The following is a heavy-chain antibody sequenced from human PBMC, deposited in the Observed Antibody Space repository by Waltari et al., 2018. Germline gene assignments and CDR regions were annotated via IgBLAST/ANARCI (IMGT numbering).Heavy chain of an antibody. D-gene: IGHD3-9*01. CDR3: ARGDWLFDY. V-gene: IGHV4-59*11. CDR1: GGSISSHY. J-gene: IGHJ4*02. Sequence: QVQLQESGPGLVKPSETLSLTCTVSGGSISSHYWSWIRQPPGKGLEWIGYIYYSGGTNYNPSLKSRVTISVDTSKNQFSLKLSSVTAADTAVYYCARGDWLFDYWGQGTLVTVSS. CDR2: IYYSGGT.